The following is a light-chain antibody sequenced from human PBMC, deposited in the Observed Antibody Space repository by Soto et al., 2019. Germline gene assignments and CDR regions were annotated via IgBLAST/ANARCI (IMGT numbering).Light chain of an antibody. CDR1: QKVSSSY. V-gene: IGKV3-20*01. J-gene: IGKJ1*01. Sequence: DIVLTQSPGTLSLSPGERETLSCRASQKVSSSYLAWYQQKPVQAPRLLIYGESNSATGIPDRFSGSGSGTDFTFTIIRLEPEDFAVYYCQQYGSSPRTFRQVTKVDIK. CDR3: QQYGSSPRT. CDR2: GES.